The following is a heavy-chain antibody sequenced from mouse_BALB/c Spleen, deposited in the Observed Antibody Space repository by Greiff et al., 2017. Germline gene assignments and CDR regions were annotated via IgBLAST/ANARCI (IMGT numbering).Heavy chain of an antibody. Sequence: EVKLVESGGDLVKPGGSLKLSCAASGFTFSSYGMSWVRQTPDKRLEWVATISSGGSYTYYPDSVKGRFTISRDNAKNTLYLQMSSLKSEDTAMYYCARWYYGSSTLDYWGQGTTLTVSS. CDR1: GFTFSSYG. D-gene: IGHD1-1*01. CDR2: ISSGGSYT. V-gene: IGHV5-6*01. CDR3: ARWYYGSSTLDY. J-gene: IGHJ2*01.